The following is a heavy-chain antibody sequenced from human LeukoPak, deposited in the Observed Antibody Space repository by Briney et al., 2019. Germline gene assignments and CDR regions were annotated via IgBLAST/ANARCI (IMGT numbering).Heavy chain of an antibody. J-gene: IGHJ4*02. V-gene: IGHV3-30*18. CDR2: ISYGGSNK. Sequence: GGSLRLSCAASGFTFSSYGMHWVRQAPGKGLEWVAIISYGGSNKYYAGSVKGRFTISRDNSKNTLYLQMNSLRAEDTAVYYCAKGSTFTAASSSDFDYWGQGTLVTVSS. CDR1: GFTFSSYG. D-gene: IGHD6-19*01. CDR3: AKGSTFTAASSSDFDY.